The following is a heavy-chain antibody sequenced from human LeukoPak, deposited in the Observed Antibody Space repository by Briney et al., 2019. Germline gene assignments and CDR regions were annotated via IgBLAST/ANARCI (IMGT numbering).Heavy chain of an antibody. Sequence: VASPYYADSVKGRFTISRDNSKNTLYLQMNSLRAEDTAVYYCAKDPAIVVVPAAEGGFDYWGQGTLVTVSS. J-gene: IGHJ4*02. CDR3: AKDPAIVVVPAAEGGFDY. V-gene: IGHV3-23*01. CDR2: VASP. D-gene: IGHD2-2*01.